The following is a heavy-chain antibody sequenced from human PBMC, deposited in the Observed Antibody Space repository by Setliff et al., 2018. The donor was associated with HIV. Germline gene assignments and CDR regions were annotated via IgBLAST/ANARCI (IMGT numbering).Heavy chain of an antibody. CDR3: ARDPLQLEQLGWFDP. V-gene: IGHV3-13*01. D-gene: IGHD1-1*01. CDR1: GFAFSDYD. J-gene: IGHJ5*02. Sequence: GGSLRLSCATSGFAFSDYDFHWVRQVTGEGLEWVSAIGTGGDTYYADSVKGRFTISRENAKNSLYLQMNSLRAEDTAVYYCARDPLQLEQLGWFDPWGQGALVTVSS. CDR2: IGTGGDT.